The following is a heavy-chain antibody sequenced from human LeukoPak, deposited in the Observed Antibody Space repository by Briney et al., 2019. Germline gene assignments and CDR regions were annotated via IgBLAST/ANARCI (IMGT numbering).Heavy chain of an antibody. D-gene: IGHD3-22*01. CDR2: ISGSGGST. CDR1: GFTFSSYA. Sequence: PGGSLRLSCAASGFTFSSYAMSWVRQAPGKGLEWVSAISGSGGSTYYADSVKGRFTISRDNSKNTLYLQMNSLRAEDTAVYYCAKALSARPVTYDDYWGQGTLVTVSS. V-gene: IGHV3-23*01. CDR3: AKALSARPVTYDDY. J-gene: IGHJ4*02.